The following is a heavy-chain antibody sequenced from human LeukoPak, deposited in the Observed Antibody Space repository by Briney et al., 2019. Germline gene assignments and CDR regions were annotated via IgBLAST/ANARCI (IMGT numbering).Heavy chain of an antibody. D-gene: IGHD5-12*01. V-gene: IGHV3-23*01. CDR3: AKEAGYSGYDYPDY. Sequence: GGSLRLSCAASGFTFSSYAMGWVRQVPGKGLEWVSAISGSGYSTYYADSVKGRFTISRDNSKNTLYLQMNSLRAEDTAVYYCAKEAGYSGYDYPDYWGQGTLVTVSS. CDR1: GFTFSSYA. CDR2: ISGSGYST. J-gene: IGHJ4*02.